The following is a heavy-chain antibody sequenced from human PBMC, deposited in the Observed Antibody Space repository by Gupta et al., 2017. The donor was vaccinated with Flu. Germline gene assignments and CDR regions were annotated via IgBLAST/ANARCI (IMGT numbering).Heavy chain of an antibody. Sequence: QVQLVQSGAEVKKPGSSVKVACKAFGGTFSNHAISWVRQAPGEGLEWMGGIIPILGTTDYAQKFQGRVTITADESTSTAYMDLSSLRFEDTAVYYCATSNYLYCSRSDCYKGSYYHYMDVWGKGTTVIVSS. CDR3: ATSNYLYCSRSDCYKGSYYHYMDV. J-gene: IGHJ6*03. V-gene: IGHV1-69*01. CDR1: GGTFSNHA. CDR2: IIPILGTT. D-gene: IGHD2-2*02.